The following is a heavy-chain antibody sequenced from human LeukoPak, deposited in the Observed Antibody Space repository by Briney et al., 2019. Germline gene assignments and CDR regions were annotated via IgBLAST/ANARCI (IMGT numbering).Heavy chain of an antibody. V-gene: IGHV1-8*01. CDR3: ARVTRYYYGMDV. J-gene: IGHJ6*02. CDR1: GYSFTSFD. CDR2: TNPNSGNK. Sequence: GASVKVSCKASGYSFTSFDINWVRQATGQGLEWMGWTNPNSGNKGYAQKFQGRVTMTRNTSISTAYMELSSLRSEDTAVYYCARVTRYYYGMDVWGQGTTVTVSS.